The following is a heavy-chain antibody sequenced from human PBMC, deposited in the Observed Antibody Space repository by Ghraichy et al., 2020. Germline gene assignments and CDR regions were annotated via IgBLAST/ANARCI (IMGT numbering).Heavy chain of an antibody. J-gene: IGHJ4*02. D-gene: IGHD6-19*01. CDR1: GFTFSSYA. Sequence: GESLNISCAASGFTFSSYAMSWVRQAPGKGLEWVSAISGSGGSTYYADSVKGRFTISRDNSKNTLYLQMNSLRAEDTAVYYCAKDLAIAVAGPLYYWGQGTLVTVSS. V-gene: IGHV3-23*01. CDR2: ISGSGGST. CDR3: AKDLAIAVAGPLYY.